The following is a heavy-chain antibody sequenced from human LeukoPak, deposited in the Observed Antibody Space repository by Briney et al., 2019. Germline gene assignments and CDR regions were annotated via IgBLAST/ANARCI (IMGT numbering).Heavy chain of an antibody. CDR1: GGSISSGSYY. CDR3: ARYSSGWFDY. V-gene: IGHV4-61*02. J-gene: IGHJ4*02. Sequence: SETLSLTCTVSGGSISSGSYYWRWIRQPAGKGLEWIGRIYTSGSTNYNPSLKSRVTISVDTSKNQFSLKLSSVTAADTAVYYCARYSSGWFDYWGQGTLVTVSS. CDR2: IYTSGST. D-gene: IGHD6-19*01.